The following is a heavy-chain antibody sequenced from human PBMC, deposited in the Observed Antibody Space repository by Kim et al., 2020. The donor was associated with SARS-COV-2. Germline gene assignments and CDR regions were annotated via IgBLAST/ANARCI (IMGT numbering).Heavy chain of an antibody. V-gene: IGHV3-23*01. CDR3: AKGPTDIKTFDY. CDR2: VTGSGGST. J-gene: IGHJ4*02. CDR1: GFTFSNYA. Sequence: GGSLRLSCAASGFTFSNYAMRWVRQAPGKGLEWVSTVTGSGGSTYYADSVKGQFTISRDNSKNTLYLQMNSLRADDTAIYYCAKGPTDIKTFDYWGQGTL.